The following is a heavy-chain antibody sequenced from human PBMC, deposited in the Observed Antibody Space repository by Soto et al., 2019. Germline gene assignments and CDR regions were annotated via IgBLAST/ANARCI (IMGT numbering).Heavy chain of an antibody. CDR2: ISSGGGTK. J-gene: IGHJ3*02. CDR3: ARDVAMSTTIVLDTFDM. CDR1: GFTFSDYY. V-gene: IGHV3-11*01. D-gene: IGHD1-1*01. Sequence: GGSLRLSCAASGFTFSDYYMNWIRQPPGKGLEWVSFISSGGGTKSYAESVKGRFAISRDNAKNLVYLQMNSLRAEDTAVYYCARDVAMSTTIVLDTFDMWGQGTAVTVSS.